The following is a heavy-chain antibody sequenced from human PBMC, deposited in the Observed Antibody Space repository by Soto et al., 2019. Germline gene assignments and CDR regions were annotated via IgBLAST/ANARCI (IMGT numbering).Heavy chain of an antibody. V-gene: IGHV3-7*05. CDR1: GFTFSSYC. D-gene: IGHD5-12*01. CDR2: IKQDGSEK. J-gene: IGHJ4*02. CDR3: ARVQVNGYDFRHIDY. Sequence: PGGSLRFSCAASGFTFSSYCLSWVRQALGKGLEWVANIKQDGSEKYYVDSVKGRFTISRDNAKNSLYLQMNSLRAEDTAVYYCARVQVNGYDFRHIDYWGQGAQVTVSS.